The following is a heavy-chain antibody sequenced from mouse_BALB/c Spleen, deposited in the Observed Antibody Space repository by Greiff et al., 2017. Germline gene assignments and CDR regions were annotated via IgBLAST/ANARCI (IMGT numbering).Heavy chain of an antibody. D-gene: IGHD2-4*01. CDR2: INPSSGYT. V-gene: IGHV1-4*01. CDR3: ARLSTMITTGAMDY. Sequence: VQLQQSGADLARPGASVTMSCKASGYTFTSYTMHWVKQRPGQGLEWIGYINPSSGYTNYNQKFKDKATLTADKSSSTAYMQLSSLTSEDSAVYYCARLSTMITTGAMDYWGQGTSVTVSS. J-gene: IGHJ4*01. CDR1: GYTFTSYT.